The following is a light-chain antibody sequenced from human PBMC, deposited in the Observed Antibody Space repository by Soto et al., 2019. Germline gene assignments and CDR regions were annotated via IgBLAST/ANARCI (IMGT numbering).Light chain of an antibody. V-gene: IGLV2-11*01. CDR2: DVS. CDR1: SSDVGGYNY. J-gene: IGLJ2*01. CDR3: CSYAGSYTVV. Sequence: QSVLTQPRSVSGSPGQSVTISCTGTSSDVGGYNYVSWYQQHPGKAPKIMIYDVSKRPSGGPDRFSGSKSGNTASLTISGLQAEDEADYYCCSYAGSYTVVFGGGTKLTVL.